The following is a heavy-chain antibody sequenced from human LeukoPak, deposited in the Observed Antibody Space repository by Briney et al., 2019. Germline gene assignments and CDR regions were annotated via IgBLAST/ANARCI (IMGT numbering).Heavy chain of an antibody. D-gene: IGHD1-26*01. CDR1: GYSISSGYY. V-gene: IGHV4-38-2*01. CDR2: IYHSGST. J-gene: IGHJ4*02. Sequence: SETLSLTCAVSGYSISSGYYWGWIRQPPGRGLEWIGSIYHSGSTYYNPSLKSRVTISVDTPKNQFSLNLSSVTAADTALYYCARIYSGKGEIDHWGQGTLVTVSS. CDR3: ARIYSGKGEIDH.